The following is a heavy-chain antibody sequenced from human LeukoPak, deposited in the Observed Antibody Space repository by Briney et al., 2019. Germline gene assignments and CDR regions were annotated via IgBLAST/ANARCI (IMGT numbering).Heavy chain of an antibody. Sequence: VASVTVSCKASGYTFTSYGISWVRQAPGQGLEWMGWISAYNGNTNYAQKLQGRVTMTTDTSTSTAYMELRSLRSDDTAVYYCARVSLDILTGYYDNWFDPWGQGTLVTVSS. D-gene: IGHD3-9*01. V-gene: IGHV1-18*01. CDR3: ARVSLDILTGYYDNWFDP. CDR1: GYTFTSYG. J-gene: IGHJ5*02. CDR2: ISAYNGNT.